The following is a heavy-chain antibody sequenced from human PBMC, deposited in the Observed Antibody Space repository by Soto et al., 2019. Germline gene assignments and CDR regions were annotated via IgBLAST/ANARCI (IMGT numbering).Heavy chain of an antibody. CDR3: AREAPVFGVVRFDY. D-gene: IGHD3-3*01. V-gene: IGHV4-59*01. CDR2: IYYSGST. J-gene: IGHJ4*02. CDR1: GGSISSYY. Sequence: SETLSLTCTVSGGSISSYYWSWIRQPPGKGLDWIGYIYYSGSTNYTPSLKIRVTISVDTSKNQFSLKLSFVTAADTAVYYCAREAPVFGVVRFDYWGQGTLVTVSS.